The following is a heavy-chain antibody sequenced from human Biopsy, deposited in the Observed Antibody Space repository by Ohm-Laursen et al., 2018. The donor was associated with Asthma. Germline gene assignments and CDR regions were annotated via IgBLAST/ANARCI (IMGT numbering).Heavy chain of an antibody. D-gene: IGHD4-17*01. Sequence: SSVKVSCKISGYSLTDLSMHWVRQAPGQGLEWMGGHDLEEGGTVNARRFQGRVTMTEDTSTDTAYMELSSLSSDDTAVYYCASDFPKDYVRYNFQFWGQGALVTVSS. CDR3: ASDFPKDYVRYNFQF. CDR1: GYSLTDLS. J-gene: IGHJ4*02. V-gene: IGHV1-24*01. CDR2: HDLEEGGT.